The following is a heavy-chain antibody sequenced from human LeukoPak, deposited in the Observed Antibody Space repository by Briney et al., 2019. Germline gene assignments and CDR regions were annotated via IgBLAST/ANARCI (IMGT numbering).Heavy chain of an antibody. V-gene: IGHV4-59*01. Sequence: SETLSLTCTASGGSISSYYWSWIRQPPGKGLEWIGYIYYSGSTKYNPSLKSRVTISLDTSKYQFSLKLSSVTAADTAVYYCARDRNGWDSFDYWGQGTLVTVS. CDR3: ARDRNGWDSFDY. CDR1: GGSISSYY. CDR2: IYYSGST. J-gene: IGHJ4*02. D-gene: IGHD6-19*01.